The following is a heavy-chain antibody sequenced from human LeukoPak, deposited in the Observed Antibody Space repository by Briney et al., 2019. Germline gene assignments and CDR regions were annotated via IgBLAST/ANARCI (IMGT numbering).Heavy chain of an antibody. CDR3: ARARGGSGSYYTPYYFDY. CDR1: GYTFTGYY. Sequence: ASVKVSCKASGYTFTGYYMHWVRQAPGQGLAWMGWINPNSGGTNYAQKLQGRVTMTRDTSISTAYMELSRLRSDDTAVYYCARARGGSGSYYTPYYFDYWGQGTLVTVSS. J-gene: IGHJ4*02. CDR2: INPNSGGT. D-gene: IGHD3-10*01. V-gene: IGHV1-2*02.